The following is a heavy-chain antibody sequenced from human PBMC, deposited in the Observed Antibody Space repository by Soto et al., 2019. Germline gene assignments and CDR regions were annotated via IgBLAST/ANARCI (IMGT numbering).Heavy chain of an antibody. Sequence: QVQLMQSGAEVKKPGASVKVACKTSGFTFSKYYMHWLRQVPGQGLEWVGVINPSGRNTSYAQKFRGRVTVTRDASTATVYLELNSMRSGDTAVYYCARDLDVTTVTTSLDSWGQGTLVTVSS. V-gene: IGHV1-46*01. CDR1: GFTFSKYY. CDR2: INPSGRNT. CDR3: ARDLDVTTVTTSLDS. J-gene: IGHJ4*02. D-gene: IGHD4-17*01.